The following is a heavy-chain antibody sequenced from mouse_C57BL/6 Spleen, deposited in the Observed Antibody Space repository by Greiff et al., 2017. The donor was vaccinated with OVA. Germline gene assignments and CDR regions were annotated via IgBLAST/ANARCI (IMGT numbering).Heavy chain of an antibody. Sequence: QVQLQQSGAELVRPGTSVKVSCKASGYAFTNYLIEWVKQRPGQGLEWIGVINPGSGGTNYNEKFKGKATLTADKSSSTAYMQLSSLTSEDSAVYFCARSNYSNYWYFDVWGTGTTVTVSS. D-gene: IGHD2-5*01. CDR2: INPGSGGT. CDR3: ARSNYSNYWYFDV. V-gene: IGHV1-54*01. J-gene: IGHJ1*03. CDR1: GYAFTNYL.